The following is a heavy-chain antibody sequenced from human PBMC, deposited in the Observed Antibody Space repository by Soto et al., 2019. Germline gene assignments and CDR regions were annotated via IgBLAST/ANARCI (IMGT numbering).Heavy chain of an antibody. CDR3: AYSRFLEWSLYGMVV. V-gene: IGHV1-69*06. Sequence: SVKVSCKASGGTFSSYAISWVRQAPGQGLEWMGGIIPIFGTANYAQKFQGRVTITADKSTSTAYMELSSLRSEDTAVYYCAYSRFLEWSLYGMVVWGQGTTVTVSS. J-gene: IGHJ6*02. CDR2: IIPIFGTA. CDR1: GGTFSSYA. D-gene: IGHD3-3*01.